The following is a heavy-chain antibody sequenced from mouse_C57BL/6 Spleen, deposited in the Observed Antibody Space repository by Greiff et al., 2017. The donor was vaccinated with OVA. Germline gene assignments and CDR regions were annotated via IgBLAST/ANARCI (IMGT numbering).Heavy chain of an antibody. D-gene: IGHD2-10*02. CDR1: GYTFTSYW. CDR3: TRGYGPYFDY. V-gene: IGHV1-52*01. CDR2: IDPSDSET. Sequence: QVQLQQPGAELVRPGSSVKLSCKASGYTFTSYWMHWVKQRPIQGLEWIGNIDPSDSETHYNQKFKDKATLTVDKSSSTAYMQLSSLTSEDSAVFYSTRGYGPYFDYWGQGTTLTVSS. J-gene: IGHJ2*01.